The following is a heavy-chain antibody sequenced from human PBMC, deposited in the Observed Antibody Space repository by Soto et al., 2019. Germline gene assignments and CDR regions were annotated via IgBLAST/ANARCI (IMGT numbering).Heavy chain of an antibody. CDR3: AREHSSSWRFDY. CDR1: GYTFTSYD. CDR2: MNPNSGNT. J-gene: IGHJ4*02. Sequence: QVQLVQSGAEVKKPGASVKVSCKASGYTFTSYDINWVRQATGQGLEWMGWMNPNSGNTGYAQKFQGRVTMNRNTSISTGYMELSSLRSEDTAVYYCAREHSSSWRFDYWGQGTLVTVSS. V-gene: IGHV1-8*01. D-gene: IGHD6-13*01.